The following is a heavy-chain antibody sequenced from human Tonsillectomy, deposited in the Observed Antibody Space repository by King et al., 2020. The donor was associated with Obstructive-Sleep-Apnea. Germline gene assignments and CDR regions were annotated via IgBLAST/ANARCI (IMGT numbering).Heavy chain of an antibody. D-gene: IGHD2-21*02. CDR3: AGVTGALPPSSYHYVMDV. CDR1: GGSISRYY. J-gene: IGHJ6*02. CDR2: IYYSGST. V-gene: IGHV4-59*01. Sequence: VQLQESGPGLVKPSETLSLTCSVSGGSISRYYWSWIRQPPGKGLEWIGYIYYSGSTNYNPSLKIRYTISVDTSKNQFSLKVSSVTAAVTAVYYCAGVTGALPPSSYHYVMDVWGQGTTVTVSS.